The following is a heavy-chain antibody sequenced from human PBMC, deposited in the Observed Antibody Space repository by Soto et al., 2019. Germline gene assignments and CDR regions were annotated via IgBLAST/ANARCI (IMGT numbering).Heavy chain of an antibody. D-gene: IGHD3-3*01. CDR1: GFTFRNYG. Sequence: SGGSLRLSCAASGFTFRNYGMNWVRQAPGKGLEWVSYIGIGSSTKYYADSVKGRFTISRDNSKNTLYLQMNSLRAEDTAVYYCARDRITIFGVVRTSYGMDVWGQGTTVTVSS. J-gene: IGHJ6*02. CDR2: IGIGSSTK. CDR3: ARDRITIFGVVRTSYGMDV. V-gene: IGHV3-48*01.